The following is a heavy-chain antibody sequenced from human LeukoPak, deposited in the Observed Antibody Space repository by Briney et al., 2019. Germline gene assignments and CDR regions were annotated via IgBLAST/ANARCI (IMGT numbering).Heavy chain of an antibody. CDR2: ISGSGGST. D-gene: IGHD6-19*01. J-gene: IGHJ4*02. Sequence: PGGSLRLSRAPSGFTFSSYAMSSVRHPRGKGLEWVLAISGSGGSTYYAASVKGRFTISRDNSKNTLYLQMNSLRAEDTAVYYCAKDPSVAVAGTLDYWGQGTLVTVSS. CDR3: AKDPSVAVAGTLDY. V-gene: IGHV3-23*01. CDR1: GFTFSSYA.